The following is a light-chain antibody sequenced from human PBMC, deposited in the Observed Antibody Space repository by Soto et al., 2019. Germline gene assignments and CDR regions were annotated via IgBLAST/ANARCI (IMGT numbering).Light chain of an antibody. J-gene: IGKJ2*01. CDR1: QSVSHN. Sequence: EILMTQSPATLSVSPGERATLSCRASQSVSHNLAWYQQKPGQAPRLLFYGASIRAIGIPARFSGSGSGTEFTLTISSLQSEDFAIFYCQQSNNWPYTFGQGTKLEIK. CDR3: QQSNNWPYT. V-gene: IGKV3-15*01. CDR2: GAS.